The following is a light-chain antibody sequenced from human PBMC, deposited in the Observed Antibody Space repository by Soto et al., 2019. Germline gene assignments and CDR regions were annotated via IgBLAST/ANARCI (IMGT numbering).Light chain of an antibody. J-gene: IGKJ5*01. CDR3: QQYNNWPPII. Sequence: ETVMTQSPATLSVSPGDSATLSCRASQSVATNLAWYQCKPGQAPRLLIYRASIRSTGIPARFSGSGSGTEFTPTISSLPSEDFPVYYCQQYNNWPPIIFGQGTRLEIK. CDR1: QSVATN. V-gene: IGKV3-15*01. CDR2: RAS.